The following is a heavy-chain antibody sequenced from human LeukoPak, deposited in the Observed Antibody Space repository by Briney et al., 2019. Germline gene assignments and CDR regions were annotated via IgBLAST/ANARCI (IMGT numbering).Heavy chain of an antibody. Sequence: PGGSLRLSCAASGFTFSRYAMSWVRQAPGKGLEWVSAISGSGGSTYYADSVQGRFTMSRDNSKNTLYLQMNSLRAEDTAVYYCARDGGAAAGYWGQGTLVTVSS. CDR3: ARDGGAAAGY. CDR2: ISGSGGST. V-gene: IGHV3-23*01. D-gene: IGHD6-13*01. CDR1: GFTFSRYA. J-gene: IGHJ4*02.